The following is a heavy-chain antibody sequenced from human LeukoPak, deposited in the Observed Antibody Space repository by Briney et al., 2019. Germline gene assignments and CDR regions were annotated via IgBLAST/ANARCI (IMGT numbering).Heavy chain of an antibody. V-gene: IGHV4-34*01. CDR2: INHSGST. J-gene: IGHJ5*02. Sequence: KPSETLSLTCAVYGGSFSGYYWSWIRQPPGKGLEWIGEINHSGSTNYNPSLKSRVTISVDTSKNQFSLKLSSVTAADTAVYYCATRGGIYGDYVGGWFDPWGQGTLVTVSP. CDR1: GGSFSGYY. D-gene: IGHD4-17*01. CDR3: ATRGGIYGDYVGGWFDP.